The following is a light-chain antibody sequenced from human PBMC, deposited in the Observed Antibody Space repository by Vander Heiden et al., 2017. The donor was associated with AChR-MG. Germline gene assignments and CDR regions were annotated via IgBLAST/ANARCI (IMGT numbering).Light chain of an antibody. V-gene: IGKV3-20*01. CDR1: QSVSSSS. Sequence: EIVLTQSPGTLSLSPGENATLSCRASQSVSSSSLAWYQQKPGQAPRLLIYGASSRATGIPDRFNGSGSATDFTLTISRLEPEDFVMYYCQQDGSSPGTFGQGTKVEIK. CDR3: QQDGSSPGT. J-gene: IGKJ1*01. CDR2: GAS.